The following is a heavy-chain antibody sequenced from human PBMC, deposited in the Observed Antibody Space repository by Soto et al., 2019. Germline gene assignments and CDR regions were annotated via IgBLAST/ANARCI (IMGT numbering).Heavy chain of an antibody. V-gene: IGHV1-46*01. Sequence: ASVKVSCKASGYRFVDYYIHWVRHAPGQGLEWMGIINPKGGDSRYAQKFQGRVTLTRDTSTSTVYMDMRGLTSEDTATYYCARVHCGGDCRPGEWFYYYGMDVWGQGTTVTVS. CDR1: GYRFVDYY. CDR2: INPKGGDS. D-gene: IGHD2-21*01. J-gene: IGHJ6*02. CDR3: ARVHCGGDCRPGEWFYYYGMDV.